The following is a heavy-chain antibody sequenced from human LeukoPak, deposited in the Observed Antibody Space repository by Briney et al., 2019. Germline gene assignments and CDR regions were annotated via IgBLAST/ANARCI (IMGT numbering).Heavy chain of an antibody. V-gene: IGHV3-7*03. J-gene: IGHJ4*02. CDR2: IKNDGSDK. D-gene: IGHD5-12*01. CDR1: GFTFSAAW. Sequence: GGSLRLSCEASGFTFSAAWMTWVRQAPGKGLEWVATIKNDGSDKYYVDSVKGRFTLSRDNAKNLVYLQMNSLRVEDTAVYYCVNLGYSDGGQGTLVTVSS. CDR3: VNLGYSD.